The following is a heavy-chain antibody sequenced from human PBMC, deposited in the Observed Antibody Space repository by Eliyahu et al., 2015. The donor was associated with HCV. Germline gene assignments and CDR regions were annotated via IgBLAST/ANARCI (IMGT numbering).Heavy chain of an antibody. D-gene: IGHD1-26*01. J-gene: IGHJ4*02. CDR2: ISYDGSNK. V-gene: IGHV3-30-3*01. CDR3: ARDQVGGPDY. CDR1: EFTFSSYA. Sequence: QVHLVESGGGVVQPGRSLRLSCAASEFTFSSYAMPWVRQAPGKGLEWVAVISYDGSNKYYADSVKGRFTISRDNSKNTLYLQMNSLRAEDTAVYYCARDQVGGPDYWGQGTLVTVSS.